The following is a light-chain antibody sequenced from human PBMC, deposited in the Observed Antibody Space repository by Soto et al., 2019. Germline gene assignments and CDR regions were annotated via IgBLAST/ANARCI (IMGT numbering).Light chain of an antibody. CDR3: MQALQTPPWT. J-gene: IGKJ1*01. CDR1: QSLLHSNGYNY. CDR2: LGS. V-gene: IGKV2-28*01. Sequence: DIVMTQSPLSLPVTPGEPASISCRSSQSLLHSNGYNYLDWYLQKPGQSPQLLIYLGSNRASGVPDRFSGSGSGTDFTLQISRVEAEDVGVYYCMQALQTPPWTFGQGTKVELK.